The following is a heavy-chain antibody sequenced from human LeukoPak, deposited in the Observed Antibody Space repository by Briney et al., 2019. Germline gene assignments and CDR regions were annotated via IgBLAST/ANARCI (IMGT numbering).Heavy chain of an antibody. D-gene: IGHD5-18*01. J-gene: IGHJ4*02. Sequence: PGGSLRLSCAASGFTFSSYGMHWVRQAPGKGLEWVAVISYDGSNKYYADSVKGRFTISRDNSKNTLYLQMNSLRAEDTAVYYCASQTSGYSHLFFDYWGQGTLVTVSS. CDR2: ISYDGSNK. CDR1: GFTFSSYG. CDR3: ASQTSGYSHLFFDY. V-gene: IGHV3-30*03.